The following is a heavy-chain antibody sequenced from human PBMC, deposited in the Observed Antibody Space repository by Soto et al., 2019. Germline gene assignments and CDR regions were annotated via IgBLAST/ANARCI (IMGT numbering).Heavy chain of an antibody. J-gene: IGHJ3*02. CDR2: ISYSGST. CDR1: GGSISSYY. Sequence: QVQLQESGPGLVKPSETLSLTCTVSGGSISSYYWNWIRQPPGRGLEWIGYISYSGSTSYNPSLKSRVTISVDTSKNQFSLNLSSVTAADTAAYYCATDGGLSCGGDCRVDGFDIWGQGTMVTVSS. CDR3: ATDGGLSCGGDCRVDGFDI. D-gene: IGHD2-21*02. V-gene: IGHV4-59*01.